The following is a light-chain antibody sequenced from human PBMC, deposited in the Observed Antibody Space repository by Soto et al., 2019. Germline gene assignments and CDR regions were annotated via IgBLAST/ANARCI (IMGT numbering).Light chain of an antibody. CDR3: CSYAGSYAWV. CDR1: SSDVGGYNY. V-gene: IGLV2-11*01. CDR2: DVS. Sequence: QSVLTQPRSVSGSPGQSVTISCTGTSSDVGGYNYASWYQQHPGEAPKLMIYDVSERPSGVPDRFSGSKSGNTASLTISGLQAEDEADYYCCSYAGSYAWVFGGGTKLTVL. J-gene: IGLJ2*01.